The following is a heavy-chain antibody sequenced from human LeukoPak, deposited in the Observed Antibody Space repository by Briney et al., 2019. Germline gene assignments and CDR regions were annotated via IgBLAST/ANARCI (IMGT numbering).Heavy chain of an antibody. CDR2: IWSDGSNR. CDR3: ARDAQRGFDYSNSLEY. J-gene: IGHJ4*01. V-gene: IGHV3-33*01. Sequence: GGSVRLSCAASGFNFSSYGMHWVRQARGKGLEWVAVIWSDGSNRFYAGSVKGRFTISRDNSQNTVFLQMNSLRVEDTAMYYCARDAQRGFDYSNSLEYWGHGTLVTVSS. CDR1: GFNFSSYG. D-gene: IGHD4-11*01.